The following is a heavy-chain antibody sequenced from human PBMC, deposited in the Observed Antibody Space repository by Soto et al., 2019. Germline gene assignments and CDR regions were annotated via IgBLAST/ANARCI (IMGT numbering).Heavy chain of an antibody. V-gene: IGHV3-11*01. CDR3: ARKLGYCSRTSCYDWFDT. D-gene: IGHD2-2*01. CDR2: ISSSGSTI. CDR1: GFNFSDYY. J-gene: IGHJ5*02. Sequence: GGSLRLSCAASGFNFSDYYRSWIRQAPGKGLEWVSYISSSGSTIYYADSVKGRFTISRDNAKNSLYLQMNSLRAEDTAVYYCARKLGYCSRTSCYDWFDTWGQGTLVTLSS.